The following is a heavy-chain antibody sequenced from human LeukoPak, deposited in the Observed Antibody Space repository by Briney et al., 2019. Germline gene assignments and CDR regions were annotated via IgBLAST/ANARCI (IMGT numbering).Heavy chain of an antibody. CDR2: INGRGDNT. Sequence: GGSLRLSCAASGVIISGYAMSWVRQAPGKGLEWVSAINGRGDNTYYADFVKGRFTISRDNSKSTVYLQMNSLRTEDTAVYYCAKDRVSPGFNWFDPWGQGTLVTVSS. J-gene: IGHJ5*02. CDR3: AKDRVSPGFNWFDP. CDR1: GVIISGYA. V-gene: IGHV3-23*01. D-gene: IGHD2/OR15-2a*01.